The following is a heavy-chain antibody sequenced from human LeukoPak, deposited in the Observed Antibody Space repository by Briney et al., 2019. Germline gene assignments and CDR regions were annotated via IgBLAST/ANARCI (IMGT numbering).Heavy chain of an antibody. D-gene: IGHD3-10*01. CDR1: GFSFSSYA. CDR3: AKDYSNPYTMDV. V-gene: IGHV3-23*01. CDR2: ISGSGSNT. J-gene: IGHJ6*02. Sequence: PGGSLRLSCAASGFSFSSYAMTWVRQAPGKGLEWVSVISGSGSNTYYADSVKGRFTISRDNSNSTLFLQMNSLRAEDTAVYYCAKDYSNPYTMDVWGQGTTVTVSS.